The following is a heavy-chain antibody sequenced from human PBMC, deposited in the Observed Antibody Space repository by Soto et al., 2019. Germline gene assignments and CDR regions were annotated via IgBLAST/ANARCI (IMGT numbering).Heavy chain of an antibody. D-gene: IGHD3-22*01. CDR3: ARVNYYDNNYYYFDC. CDR2: IYDSGDT. Sequence: PGGSLRLSCAASGFIVSTNYMSWVRQAPGKGLEWVAVIYDSGDTYYADSVKGRFTISRDNFKDTLYLQMNSLRAEDTAVYYCARVNYYDNNYYYFDCWGQGTLVTVSS. V-gene: IGHV3-66*01. J-gene: IGHJ4*02. CDR1: GFIVSTNY.